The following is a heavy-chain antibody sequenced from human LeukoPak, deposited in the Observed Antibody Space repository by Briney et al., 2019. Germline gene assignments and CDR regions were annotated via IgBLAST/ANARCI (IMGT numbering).Heavy chain of an antibody. J-gene: IGHJ4*02. D-gene: IGHD4-17*01. CDR2: IYETGDT. CDR3: ARGRGDYGDFADY. V-gene: IGHV4-59*08. Sequence: SETLSLTCSVSGGSISSYYWSWIRQPPGKGLEWVGYIYETGDTQSNPSLRSRVTVSMDTSKNQVSLRLSYVTAEDTAVYYCARGRGDYGDFADYWGQGTLVTVSS. CDR1: GGSISSYY.